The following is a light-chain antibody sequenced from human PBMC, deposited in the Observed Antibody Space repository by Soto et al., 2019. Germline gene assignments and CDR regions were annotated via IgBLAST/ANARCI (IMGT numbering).Light chain of an antibody. Sequence: EIVLTQSPGTLSLSPGDRATLSCRTSQSVSSSYLAWYQQKPGQAPRLLIYGTSSRATGIPDRFSGSGSGTDFTLTINRLEPEDFAVYYCQQHSNSPNTFGQGTKVEIE. CDR2: GTS. CDR1: QSVSSSY. J-gene: IGKJ2*01. CDR3: QQHSNSPNT. V-gene: IGKV3-20*01.